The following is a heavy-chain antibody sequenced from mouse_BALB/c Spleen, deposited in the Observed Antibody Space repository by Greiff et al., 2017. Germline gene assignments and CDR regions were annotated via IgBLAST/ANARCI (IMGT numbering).Heavy chain of an antibody. V-gene: IGHV5-6-4*01. CDR3: TREGGYDGAWFAY. CDR1: GFTFSSYT. J-gene: IGHJ3*01. D-gene: IGHD2-14*01. CDR2: ISSGGSYT. Sequence: EVHLVESGGGLVKPGGSLKLSCAASGFTFSSYTMSWVRQTPEKRLEWVATISSGGSYTYYPDSVKGRFTISRDNAKNTLYLQMSSLKSEDTAMYYCTREGGYDGAWFAYWGQGTLVTVSA.